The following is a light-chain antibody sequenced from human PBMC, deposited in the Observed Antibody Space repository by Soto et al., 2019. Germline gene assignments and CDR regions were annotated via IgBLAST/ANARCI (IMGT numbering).Light chain of an antibody. Sequence: IVLTQSPGTLSASPGGRATLSCRSSETVYDRQLAWYQQRAGQAPRLLIYAISTRAAGIPDRFSGSGSGTDFTLTISRVEPADSAMYYCQQSGSSWWTFAQGTKV. J-gene: IGKJ1*01. CDR1: ETVYDRQ. CDR3: QQSGSSWWT. CDR2: AIS. V-gene: IGKV3-20*01.